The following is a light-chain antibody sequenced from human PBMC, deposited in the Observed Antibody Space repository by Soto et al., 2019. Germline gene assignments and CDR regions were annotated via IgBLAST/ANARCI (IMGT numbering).Light chain of an antibody. Sequence: AIRVTQSPSSISASTGDRVTITCRASQEISPFLAWYQQRPGKAPNLLLYASSTLKRGVPSRFSGSGSGTDFTLTISNLQSEDSATYFCQQYYQYPRTFGQGTKVEI. CDR1: QEISPF. V-gene: IGKV1-8*01. CDR3: QQYYQYPRT. CDR2: ASS. J-gene: IGKJ1*01.